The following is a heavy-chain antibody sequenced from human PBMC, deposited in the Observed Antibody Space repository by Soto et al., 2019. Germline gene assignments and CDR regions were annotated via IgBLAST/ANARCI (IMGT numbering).Heavy chain of an antibody. CDR1: GFTFSSYG. Sequence: EVQLVESGGDLVQPGGSLRLSCAASGFTFSSYGMNWVRQAPGKGLEWISYISTSSLTIYYADSVKGRFTNYRDNVKNSVYLQMNSLRGEDTAVYFCARIGSAGDYWGQGTLVTVSS. J-gene: IGHJ4*02. CDR2: ISTSSLTI. D-gene: IGHD6-13*01. CDR3: ARIGSAGDY. V-gene: IGHV3-48*01.